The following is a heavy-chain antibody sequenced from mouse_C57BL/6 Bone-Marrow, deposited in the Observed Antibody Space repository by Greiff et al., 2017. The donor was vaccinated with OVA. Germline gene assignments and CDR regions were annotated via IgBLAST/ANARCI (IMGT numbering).Heavy chain of an antibody. V-gene: IGHV7-3*01. CDR2: IRNKANGYTT. Sequence: EVKLMESGGGLVQPGGSLSLSCAASGFTFTDYYMSWVRQPPGKALEWLGFIRNKANGYTTEYSASVKGRFTISRDNSQSILYLHMNALRAEDSATYYCARSSGNPFDYWGQGTTLTVSS. CDR3: ARSSGNPFDY. J-gene: IGHJ2*01. CDR1: GFTFTDYY. D-gene: IGHD2-1*01.